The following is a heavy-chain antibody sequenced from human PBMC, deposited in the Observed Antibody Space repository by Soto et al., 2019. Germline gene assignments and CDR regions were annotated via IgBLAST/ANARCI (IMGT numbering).Heavy chain of an antibody. D-gene: IGHD3-10*01. V-gene: IGHV4-4*07. CDR3: ARGPRGYVYYHGMDV. J-gene: IGHJ6*02. CDR1: GGSISSYY. Sequence: SETLSLTCTVSGGSISSYYCSWIRQAAGKGLEWIGRIDTSGTTNYNPALKSRVTMSVDASMNQFSLNLSSVTAADTAVYYCARGPRGYVYYHGMDVWGQGTTVTVSS. CDR2: IDTSGTT.